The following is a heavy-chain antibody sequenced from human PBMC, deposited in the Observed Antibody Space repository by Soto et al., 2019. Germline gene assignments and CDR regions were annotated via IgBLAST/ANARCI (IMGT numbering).Heavy chain of an antibody. CDR1: GYSFTSYW. D-gene: IGHD3-9*01. Sequence: GESLKISCKGSGYSFTSYWIGWVRQLPGNGLEWMGIIYPGDSDTRYSPSFQGQVTISADKSISTAYLQWSSLKASDTAMYYCARRPGILTGYYYFDYWGQGTLVTVSS. CDR3: ARRPGILTGYYYFDY. V-gene: IGHV5-51*01. J-gene: IGHJ4*02. CDR2: IYPGDSDT.